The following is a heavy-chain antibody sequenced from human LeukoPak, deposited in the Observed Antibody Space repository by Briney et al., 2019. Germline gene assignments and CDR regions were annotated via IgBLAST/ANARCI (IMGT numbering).Heavy chain of an antibody. J-gene: IGHJ4*02. V-gene: IGHV3-11*03. CDR3: ATTLRYSGSPHYFDY. CDR2: ISGSSSYT. CDR1: GFTFSDHY. D-gene: IGHD1-26*01. Sequence: GGSLRLSCAASGFTFSDHYMSWVRQAPGKGLEWVSYISGSSSYTNYADSVKGRFTISRDNAKNSLYLQMNSLRAEDTAVYYCATTLRYSGSPHYFDYWGQGTLVTVSS.